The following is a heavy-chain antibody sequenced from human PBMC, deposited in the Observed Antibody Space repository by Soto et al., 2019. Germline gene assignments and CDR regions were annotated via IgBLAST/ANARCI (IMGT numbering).Heavy chain of an antibody. V-gene: IGHV3-30*18. CDR2: ISYDGSNK. J-gene: IGHJ6*02. D-gene: IGHD6-13*01. CDR3: AKDFGTYSSSWNTNYYYYYGMDV. Sequence: GGSLRLSCAASGFTFSSYGMHWVRQAPGKGLEWVAVISYDGSNKYYADSVKGRFTISRDNSKNTLYLQMNSLRAEDTAVYYCAKDFGTYSSSWNTNYYYYYGMDVWGQGTTVTVSS. CDR1: GFTFSSYG.